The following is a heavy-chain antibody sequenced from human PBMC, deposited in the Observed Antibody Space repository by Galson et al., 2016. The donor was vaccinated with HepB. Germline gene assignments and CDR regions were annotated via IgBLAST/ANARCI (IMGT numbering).Heavy chain of an antibody. CDR1: GDSVSSDTAA. CDR2: TYYRSKWYN. CDR3: AREPGHCTGNSCYSGGMDV. V-gene: IGHV6-1*01. J-gene: IGHJ6*02. Sequence: CAISGDSVSSDTAAWNWIRQSPSRGLEWLGRTYYRSKWYNDYALSVKSRITINPDTSTTQFSLHLSSVTPEDTAVYYCAREPGHCTGNSCYSGGMDVWGQGTTVTVSS. D-gene: IGHD2-15*01.